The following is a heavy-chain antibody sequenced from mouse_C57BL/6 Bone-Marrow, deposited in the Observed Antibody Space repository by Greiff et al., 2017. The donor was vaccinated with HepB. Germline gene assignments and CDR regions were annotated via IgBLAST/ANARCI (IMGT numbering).Heavy chain of an antibody. CDR1: GYTFTSYW. CDR2: INPSNGGT. V-gene: IGHV1-53*01. CDR3: VITTVVVNWYFDV. J-gene: IGHJ1*03. Sequence: VQLQQPGTELVKPGASVKLSCKASGYTFTSYWMHWVKQRPGQGLEWIGNINPSNGGTNYNEKFKSKATLTVDKSSITAYMQLSSLTSEDSAVYYCVITTVVVNWYFDVWGTGTTVTVSS. D-gene: IGHD1-1*01.